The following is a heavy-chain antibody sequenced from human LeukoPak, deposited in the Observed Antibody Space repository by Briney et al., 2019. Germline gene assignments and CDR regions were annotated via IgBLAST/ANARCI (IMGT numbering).Heavy chain of an antibody. CDR1: GGSISSGDYY. CDR2: IYYSGST. D-gene: IGHD3-22*01. J-gene: IGHJ6*03. V-gene: IGHV4-30-4*08. Sequence: PSETLSHTCTVSGGSISSGDYYWSWIRQPPGKGLEWIGYIYYSGSTYYNPSLKSRVTISVDTSKNQFSLKLSSVTAADTAVYYCARDYYDSSGYYGYYYYMDVWGKGTTVTVSS. CDR3: ARDYYDSSGYYGYYYYMDV.